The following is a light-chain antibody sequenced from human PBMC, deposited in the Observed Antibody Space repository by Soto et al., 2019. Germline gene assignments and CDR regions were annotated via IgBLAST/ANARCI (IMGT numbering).Light chain of an antibody. CDR2: GAS. CDR1: QSVSSSY. CDR3: QQYGSSRLIT. Sequence: EIVLTQSPGTLSLSPGERATLSCRASQSVSSSYLAWYQQKPGQAPRLLIYGASSRATGIPDRFSGSGSGTDFTLTISRLGPEDFAVYYWQQYGSSRLITFGQGTRLEIK. J-gene: IGKJ5*01. V-gene: IGKV3-20*01.